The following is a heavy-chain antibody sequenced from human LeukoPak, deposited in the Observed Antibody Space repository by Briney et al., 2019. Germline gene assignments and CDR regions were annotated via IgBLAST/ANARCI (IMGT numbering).Heavy chain of an antibody. D-gene: IGHD3-16*01. CDR1: GFNFKLSA. J-gene: IGHJ4*02. CDR3: AKDRRIRQGETAGPVDH. CDR2: ISGSGSRGSGIIGGNT. Sequence: PGGSLRLSCAASGFNFKLSAMSWGRQAPGKGLEWVALISGSGSRGSGIIGGNTYYADSVKGRFTISRDNSKNTLYLQMNSLRAEDTAVYYCAKDRRIRQGETAGPVDHWGQGTLVTVSS. V-gene: IGHV3-23*01.